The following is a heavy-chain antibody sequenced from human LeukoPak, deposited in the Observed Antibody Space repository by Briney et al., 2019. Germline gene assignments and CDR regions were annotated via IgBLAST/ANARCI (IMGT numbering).Heavy chain of an antibody. CDR3: ARGQPADIVVVPAAQRGWFDP. CDR2: IYYSGST. CDR1: GGSISSSSYY. J-gene: IGHJ5*02. V-gene: IGHV4-39*01. D-gene: IGHD2-2*01. Sequence: SETLSLTCTVSGGSISSSSYYWGWIRQPPGKGLEWIGNIYYSGSTYYNPSLKSRVTISVDTSKNQFSLKLSSVTAADTAVYYCARGQPADIVVVPAAQRGWFDPWGQGTLVTVSS.